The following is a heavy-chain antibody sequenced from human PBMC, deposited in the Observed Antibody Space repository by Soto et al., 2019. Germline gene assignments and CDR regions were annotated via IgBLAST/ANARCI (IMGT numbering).Heavy chain of an antibody. V-gene: IGHV2-5*01. J-gene: IGHJ4*02. Sequence: SGPTLVNPTQTLTLTCTFSGFSLRTSQVGVGWIRQPPGKALEWLAHVYWNDAKYYSLSLKTRLTITKDTSKNQVVLTMTNMDPVDTATYFCAHLNTRGYHFDYWGQGALVTVSS. CDR3: AHLNTRGYHFDY. CDR2: VYWNDAK. CDR1: GFSLRTSQVG. D-gene: IGHD5-18*01.